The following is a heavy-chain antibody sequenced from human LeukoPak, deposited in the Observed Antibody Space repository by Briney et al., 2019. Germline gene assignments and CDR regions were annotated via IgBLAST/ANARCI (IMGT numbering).Heavy chain of an antibody. D-gene: IGHD3-10*01. CDR2: ISTDNGAT. CDR3: ARELGRNAFDI. V-gene: IGHV1-2*02. Sequence: ASVKASRKPATYTSSNNQMYWKRHAPEQGLEYMGWISTDNGATKYAQKFEGRISMTGNKSISTSYMELSSLTSDDTAIYFCARELGRNAFDIWGQGTLVTVSS. CDR1: TYTSSNNQ. J-gene: IGHJ3*02.